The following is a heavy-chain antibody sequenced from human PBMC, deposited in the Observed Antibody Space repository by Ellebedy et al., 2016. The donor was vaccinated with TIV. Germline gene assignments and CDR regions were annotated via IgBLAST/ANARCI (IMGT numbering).Heavy chain of an antibody. CDR2: ISAYNGNT. CDR3: ARGGIVVVPAAMMGDYYYYGMDV. CDR1: GYTFITYD. Sequence: AASVKVSCKASGYTFITYDITWVRQAPGQGLEWMGWISAYNGNTNYAQKLQGRVTMTTDTSTSTAYMELRSLRSDDTAVYYCARGGIVVVPAAMMGDYYYYGMDVWGQGTTVTVSS. D-gene: IGHD2-2*01. J-gene: IGHJ6*02. V-gene: IGHV1-18*01.